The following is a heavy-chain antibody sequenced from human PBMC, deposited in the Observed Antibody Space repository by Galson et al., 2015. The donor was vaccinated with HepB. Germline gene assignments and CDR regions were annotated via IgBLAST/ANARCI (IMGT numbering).Heavy chain of an antibody. J-gene: IGHJ3*02. D-gene: IGHD2-21*01. CDR2: IYFSGNT. CDR1: GGSVSSANYF. Sequence: LSLTCTASGGSVSSANYFWGWIRQTPGKGLEWIGSIYFSGNTYYNPSLKSRVTISVDTSKNQFSLKLSSVTAADTAVYYCARHGNIVVVASASAFDIWGQGTMVTVSS. V-gene: IGHV4-39*01. CDR3: ARHGNIVVVASASAFDI.